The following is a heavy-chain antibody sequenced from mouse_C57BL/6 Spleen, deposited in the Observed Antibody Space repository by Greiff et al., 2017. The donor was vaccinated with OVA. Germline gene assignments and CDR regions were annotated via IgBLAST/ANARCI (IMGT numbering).Heavy chain of an antibody. D-gene: IGHD1-1*02. CDR2: IDPSDSET. V-gene: IGHV1-52*01. Sequence: VQLQQPGAELVRPGSSVKLSCKASGYTFTSYWMHWVKQRPIQGLEWIGNIDPSDSETHYNQKFKDKATLTVDKSSSTAYMQLSSLTSEDSAVYYCARPGWERSFDYWGQGTTLTVSS. CDR1: GYTFTSYW. CDR3: ARPGWERSFDY. J-gene: IGHJ2*01.